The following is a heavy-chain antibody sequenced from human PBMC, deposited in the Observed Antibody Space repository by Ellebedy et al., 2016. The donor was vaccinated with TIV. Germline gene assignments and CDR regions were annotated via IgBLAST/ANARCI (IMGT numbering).Heavy chain of an antibody. CDR1: GLTFSNYA. V-gene: IGHV3-23*01. CDR3: AKGGEMYYDSWSGYSSYYFDD. D-gene: IGHD3-3*01. Sequence: GESLKISCAASGLTFSNYAMSWVRQAPGRGLEWVSSLSGSDGSTYYPDSVQGRFTISRDNSKNTLYLQMNSLRADDTAVYYCAKGGEMYYDSWSGYSSYYFDDWGRGTLVTVSS. CDR2: LSGSDGST. J-gene: IGHJ4*02.